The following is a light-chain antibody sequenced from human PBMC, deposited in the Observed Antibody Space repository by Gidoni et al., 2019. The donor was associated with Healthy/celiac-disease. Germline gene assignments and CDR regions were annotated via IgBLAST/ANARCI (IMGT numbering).Light chain of an antibody. V-gene: IGKV1-39*01. CDR3: QQSNSNPRT. J-gene: IGKJ5*01. CDR1: QSFSSY. Sequence: IQMTHPPSSLSPSVGDRVTSTCRASQSFSSYLNWYQQKPGKAPKLLIYAASSLKSGVPSRFRGSGSGTEFTLTISSLQPEDFATYYCQQSNSNPRTFGQGTRLEMK. CDR2: AAS.